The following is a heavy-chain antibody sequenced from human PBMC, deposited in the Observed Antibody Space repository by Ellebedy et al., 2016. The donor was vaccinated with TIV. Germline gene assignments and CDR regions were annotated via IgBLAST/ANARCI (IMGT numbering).Heavy chain of an antibody. CDR3: ARGNVVAGIDY. V-gene: IGHV3-7*03. Sequence: GESLKISCAASGFTFRNYWVNWVRQAPGEGLERLADINQHGSEKNYVDSVKGRFAISSDKAKNSLYLQMNSLRGEDTAVYYCARGNVVAGIDYWGQGTLVTVSS. CDR1: GFTFRNYW. CDR2: INQHGSEK. J-gene: IGHJ4*02. D-gene: IGHD6-19*01.